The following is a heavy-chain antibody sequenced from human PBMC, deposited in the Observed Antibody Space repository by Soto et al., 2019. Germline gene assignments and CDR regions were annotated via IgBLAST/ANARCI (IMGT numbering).Heavy chain of an antibody. J-gene: IGHJ4*02. CDR1: GGSFNRHT. CDR2: IIPIFGTA. Sequence: QVQLVQSGAEVRKPGSSVRVSCKASGGSFNRHTISWVRQAPGQGLEWMGGIIPIFGTANYAQKFQGRVTITADESTSTAYMELSSLRSEDTAVYYCARDASDGYNYYWGQGTLVTVSS. CDR3: ARDASDGYNYY. D-gene: IGHD5-12*01. V-gene: IGHV1-69*01.